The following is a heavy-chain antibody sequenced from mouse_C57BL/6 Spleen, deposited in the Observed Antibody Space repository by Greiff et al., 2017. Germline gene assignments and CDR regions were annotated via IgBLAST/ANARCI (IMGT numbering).Heavy chain of an antibody. Sequence: HVQLQQPGAELVKPGASVKMSCKASGYTFTSYWITWVKQRPGQGLEWIGDLYPGSGSTNYNEKFKSKATLTVDTSSSTAYMQLSSLTSEDSAVYYCARDYGSSYQFAYWGQGTLVTVSA. CDR3: ARDYGSSYQFAY. CDR1: GYTFTSYW. D-gene: IGHD1-1*01. V-gene: IGHV1-55*01. CDR2: LYPGSGST. J-gene: IGHJ3*01.